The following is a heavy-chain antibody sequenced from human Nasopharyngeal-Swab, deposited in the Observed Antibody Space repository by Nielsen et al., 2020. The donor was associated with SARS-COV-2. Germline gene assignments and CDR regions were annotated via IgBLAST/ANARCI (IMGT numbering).Heavy chain of an antibody. V-gene: IGHV4-59*08. D-gene: IGHD5-12*01. Sequence: SETLSLTCTVSGGSISSYYWSWIRQPPGKGLERIGYIYYSGSTNYNPSLKSQVTISVDTSKNQFSLKLSSVTAADTAVYYCARKSGWLGAFDIWGQGTMVTVSS. CDR1: GGSISSYY. J-gene: IGHJ3*02. CDR3: ARKSGWLGAFDI. CDR2: IYYSGST.